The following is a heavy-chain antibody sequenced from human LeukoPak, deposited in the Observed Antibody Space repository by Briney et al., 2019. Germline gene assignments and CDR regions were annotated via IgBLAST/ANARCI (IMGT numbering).Heavy chain of an antibody. CDR2: IYYSGST. CDR3: ARGFRRFYDFWSGQNWFDP. CDR1: GGSISSGDYY. Sequence: PSETLSLTCTVSGGSISSGDYYWSWIRQPPGKGLEWIGYIYYSGSTYYNPSLKSRVTISVDTSKNQFSLKLSSVTAADTAVYYCARGFRRFYDFWSGQNWFDPWGQGTLVTVSS. D-gene: IGHD3-3*01. J-gene: IGHJ5*02. V-gene: IGHV4-30-4*08.